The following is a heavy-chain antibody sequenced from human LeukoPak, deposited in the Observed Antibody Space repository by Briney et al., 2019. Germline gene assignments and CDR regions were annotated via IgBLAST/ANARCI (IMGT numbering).Heavy chain of an antibody. Sequence: GGSLRLSCAASGFTFSSYAMHWVRQAPGKGLEWVAVISYDGSNKYYADSVKGRFTISRDNSRNTLYLQMSSLRAEDTAVYYCARVKSSYGDQYYFDYWGQGTLVTVSS. J-gene: IGHJ4*02. CDR2: ISYDGSNK. V-gene: IGHV3-30-3*01. D-gene: IGHD4-17*01. CDR3: ARVKSSYGDQYYFDY. CDR1: GFTFSSYA.